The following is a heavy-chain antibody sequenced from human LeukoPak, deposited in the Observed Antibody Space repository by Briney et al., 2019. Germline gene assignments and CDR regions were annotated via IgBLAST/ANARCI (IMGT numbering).Heavy chain of an antibody. J-gene: IGHJ4*02. V-gene: IGHV4-4*02. CDR1: GGSISSSNW. D-gene: IGHD2-21*01. CDR3: ARGVVIAPQTFDY. Sequence: SETLSLTCAVSGGSISSSNWWSWVRQPPGKGLEWIGEIYHSGSTNYNPSLKSRVTISVDTSKNQFSLKLSSVTAADTAVYYCARGVVIAPQTFDYWGQGTLVTVSS. CDR2: IYHSGST.